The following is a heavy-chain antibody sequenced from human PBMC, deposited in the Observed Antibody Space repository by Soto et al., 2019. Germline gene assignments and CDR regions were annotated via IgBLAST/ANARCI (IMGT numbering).Heavy chain of an antibody. CDR2: IYYSGRT. J-gene: IGHJ4*02. CDR3: ARLGGVAARTFDY. Sequence: SETLSLTCSVSGGSISDFYWSWIRKPPGKALEWIGYIYYSGRTDYNPSLQSRVTISVDPSKTQFSLNLRSVTPADTAVYYCARLGGVAARTFDYWGQGAQVTVSS. D-gene: IGHD6-6*01. CDR1: GGSISDFY. V-gene: IGHV4-59*01.